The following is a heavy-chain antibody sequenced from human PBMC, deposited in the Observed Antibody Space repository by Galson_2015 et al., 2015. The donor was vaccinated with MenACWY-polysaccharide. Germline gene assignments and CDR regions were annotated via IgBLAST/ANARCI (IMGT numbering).Heavy chain of an antibody. Sequence: SLRLSCAASGFTFSNAWMPWVRQGPGKGLEWVGHIKSKPDGGTTDYAAPVKGRFTISRDDSKNTLYLQMNGLKTGDTAVYYCMTSRAYWGQGTLVTVSS. CDR1: GFTFSNAW. CDR3: MTSRAY. CDR2: IKSKPDGGTT. V-gene: IGHV3-15*01. J-gene: IGHJ4*02.